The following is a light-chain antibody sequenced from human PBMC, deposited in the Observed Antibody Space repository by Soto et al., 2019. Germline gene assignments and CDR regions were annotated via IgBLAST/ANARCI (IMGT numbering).Light chain of an antibody. V-gene: IGKV3-20*01. CDR3: QQYDSSPWT. CDR1: QSVSSNY. Sequence: EIVLTQSSGTLSLSPGERATLSCRASQSVSSNYLAWYQQKPGQAPRPLIYGASSRATGIPDRFSGSGAGTDFTLTISRLESEDSAVYYCQQYDSSPWTFGQGAKV. CDR2: GAS. J-gene: IGKJ1*01.